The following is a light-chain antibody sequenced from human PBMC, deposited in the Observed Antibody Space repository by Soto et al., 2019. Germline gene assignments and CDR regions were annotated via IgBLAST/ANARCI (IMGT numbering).Light chain of an antibody. V-gene: IGLV1-47*01. J-gene: IGLJ2*01. CDR2: SNN. CDR1: SSNIGSNY. CDR3: AAWDDSLSGPV. Sequence: QSVLTQPPSASGTPGQRVTISCSGSSSNIGSNYVYWYQQLPGTAPKLLIYSNNQRPSGVPDRFSGSKSGTSASLAISGLRSEAEDDYYCAAWDDSLSGPVFGGGTKLTVL.